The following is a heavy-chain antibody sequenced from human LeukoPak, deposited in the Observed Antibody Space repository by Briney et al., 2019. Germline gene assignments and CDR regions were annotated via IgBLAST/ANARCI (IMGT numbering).Heavy chain of an antibody. V-gene: IGHV3-7*01. CDR1: GFTFSSYW. D-gene: IGHD6-19*01. CDR3: ARHYSSGWWGYFDY. Sequence: PGGSLRLSCAASGFTFSSYWMSWVRQAPGKGLEWVANIKQDGSEKYYVDSVKGRFTISRDNAKNSLYLQMNSLRAEDTAVYYCARHYSSGWWGYFDYWGQGTLVTVSS. J-gene: IGHJ4*02. CDR2: IKQDGSEK.